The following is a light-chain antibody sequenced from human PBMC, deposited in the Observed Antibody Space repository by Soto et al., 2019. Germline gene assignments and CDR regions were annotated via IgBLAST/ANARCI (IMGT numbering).Light chain of an antibody. Sequence: DIVMTQSPDSLAVSLGERATINCKSSQSVLYSSKNKNYLAWYQQKPGQPPKLLIYWASTRESGAPDRFSGSGSGPDVTLTISSLQAEDVAVYYCQQYYSTPYTFGQGTKLEIK. CDR1: QSVLYSSKNKNY. J-gene: IGKJ2*01. CDR3: QQYYSTPYT. CDR2: WAS. V-gene: IGKV4-1*01.